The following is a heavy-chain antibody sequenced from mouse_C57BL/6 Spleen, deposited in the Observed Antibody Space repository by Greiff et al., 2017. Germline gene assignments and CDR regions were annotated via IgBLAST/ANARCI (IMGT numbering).Heavy chain of an antibody. V-gene: IGHV1-54*01. CDR1: GYAFTNYL. Sequence: LVESGAELVRPGTSVKVSCKASGYAFTNYLIEWVKQRPGQGLEWIGVINPGSGGTNYNEKFKGKATLTADKSSSTAFMQLSSLTSEDSAVYFCARAYYYGSPYFDVWGTGTTVTVSS. D-gene: IGHD1-1*01. CDR2: INPGSGGT. J-gene: IGHJ1*03. CDR3: ARAYYYGSPYFDV.